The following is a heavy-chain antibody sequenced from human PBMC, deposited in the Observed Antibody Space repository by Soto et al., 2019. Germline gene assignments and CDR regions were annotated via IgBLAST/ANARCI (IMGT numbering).Heavy chain of an antibody. V-gene: IGHV1-2*02. CDR3: ARDRGGPDAFDI. Sequence: ASVKVSCKASGCPFTAYYMHWVRQAPGQGLEWMGWINPNSGGTNYAQNFQGRVTMTRDTSITTAYMELSSLRSDDTAVYYCARDRGGPDAFDIWGQGTMVTVSS. D-gene: IGHD3-16*01. CDR1: GCPFTAYY. CDR2: INPNSGGT. J-gene: IGHJ3*02.